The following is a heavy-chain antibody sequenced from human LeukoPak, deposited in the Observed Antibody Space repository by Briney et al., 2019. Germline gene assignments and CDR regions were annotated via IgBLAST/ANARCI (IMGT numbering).Heavy chain of an antibody. V-gene: IGHV4-4*07. CDR3: ARDEDYGDYWYFDL. J-gene: IGHJ2*01. Sequence: SETLSLTCTVSGGSISSYYWSWIRQPAGKGLEWIGRIYTSGSTNYNPSLKSRVTMSVDTSKNQFSLKLSSVTAADTAVYYCARDEDYGDYWYFDLWGRGTLATVSS. CDR2: IYTSGST. CDR1: GGSISSYY. D-gene: IGHD4-17*01.